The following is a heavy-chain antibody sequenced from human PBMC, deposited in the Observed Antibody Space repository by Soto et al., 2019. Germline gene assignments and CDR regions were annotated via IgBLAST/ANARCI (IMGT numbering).Heavy chain of an antibody. CDR1: GGSISSSSYY. D-gene: IGHD6-19*01. Sequence: SETLSLTCTVSGGSISSSSYYWGWIRQPPGKGLEWIGSIYYSGSTYYNPSLKSRVTISVDTSKNQFSLKLSSVTAADTAVYYCAAMAGPETYYYYYGMDVWGQGTTVTVSS. V-gene: IGHV4-39*01. J-gene: IGHJ6*02. CDR2: IYYSGST. CDR3: AAMAGPETYYYYYGMDV.